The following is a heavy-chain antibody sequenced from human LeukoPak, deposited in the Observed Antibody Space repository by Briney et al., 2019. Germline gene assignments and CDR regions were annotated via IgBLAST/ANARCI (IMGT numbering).Heavy chain of an antibody. J-gene: IGHJ3*02. CDR1: GFTFSSYW. CDR3: ARRTALYWGAFDI. Sequence: GGTLRLSCAASGFTFSSYWMSWVRQAPGKGLEWVANIKQDGSEKYYVDSVKGRFTISRDNAKNPLYLQMNSLRAEDTAVYYCARRTALYWGAFDIWGQGTMATVSS. CDR2: IKQDGSEK. V-gene: IGHV3-7*01. D-gene: IGHD2-15*01.